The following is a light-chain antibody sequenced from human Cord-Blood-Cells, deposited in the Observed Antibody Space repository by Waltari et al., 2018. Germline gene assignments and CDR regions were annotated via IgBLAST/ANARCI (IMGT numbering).Light chain of an antibody. CDR1: QSISSY. V-gene: IGKV1-39*01. Sequence: DIKMIKSPSSLSASVGDRVTITCRASQSISSYLNWYQQKPGKAPKLLIYAASSLQSGVPSRFSGSGSGTDFTLTISSLQPEDFATYYCQQSYSTPRTFGGGTKVEIK. J-gene: IGKJ4*01. CDR3: QQSYSTPRT. CDR2: AAS.